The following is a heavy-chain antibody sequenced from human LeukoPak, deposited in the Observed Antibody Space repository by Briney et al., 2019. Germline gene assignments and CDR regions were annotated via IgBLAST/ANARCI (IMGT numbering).Heavy chain of an antibody. V-gene: IGHV3-11*01. J-gene: IGHJ4*02. CDR1: GFTFRDYS. CDR2: ISGGCKSI. Sequence: GGSLRLSCAASGFTFRDYSMNWIRQAPGKGLEWVSYISGGCKSIYYADSTKGRFSISRDNAKGSLYLQLNSLRVEDTAVYYCARSTRDGYKIDFWGQGTLVTVSS. D-gene: IGHD5-24*01. CDR3: ARSTRDGYKIDF.